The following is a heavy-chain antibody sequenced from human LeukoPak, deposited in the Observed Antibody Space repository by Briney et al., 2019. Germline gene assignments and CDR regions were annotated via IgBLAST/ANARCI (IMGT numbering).Heavy chain of an antibody. CDR3: AKVFSRGRGELDY. CDR1: GFTFADYA. Sequence: GGSLRLSCAASGFTFADYAMHWVRQAPGKGLEWVSTITWNGGDMGYADSVKGRFTISRDNAKNSLYLQMNSLRAEDTALYYCAKVFSRGRGELDYWGEGPRVPVSS. D-gene: IGHD1-26*01. J-gene: IGHJ4*02. CDR2: ITWNGGDM. V-gene: IGHV3-9*01.